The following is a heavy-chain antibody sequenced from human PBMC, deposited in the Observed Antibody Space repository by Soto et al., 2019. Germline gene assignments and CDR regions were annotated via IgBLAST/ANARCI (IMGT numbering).Heavy chain of an antibody. CDR1: GGSFSGYY. Sequence: SETLSLTCAVYGGSFSGYYWSWIRQPPGKGLEWIGEINHSGSTNYNPSLKSRVTISVDTSKNQFSLKLSSVTAADTAVYYCARVSRGYSDYWGQGTLVTVSS. CDR2: INHSGST. CDR3: ARVSRGYSDY. V-gene: IGHV4-34*01. D-gene: IGHD3-22*01. J-gene: IGHJ4*02.